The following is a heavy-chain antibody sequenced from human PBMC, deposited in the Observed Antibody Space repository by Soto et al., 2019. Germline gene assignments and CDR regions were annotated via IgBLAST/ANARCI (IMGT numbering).Heavy chain of an antibody. J-gene: IGHJ6*02. CDR3: ARDMVRAMDV. V-gene: IGHV3-66*01. CDR2: IYSGGST. CDR1: GGSISSYY. D-gene: IGHD3-10*01. Sequence: PSETLSLTCTVSGGSISSYYWSWVRQAPGKGLEWVSVIYSGGSTYYADSVKGRFTISRDNSKNTLYLQMNSLRAEDTAVYYCARDMVRAMDVWGQGTTVTVSS.